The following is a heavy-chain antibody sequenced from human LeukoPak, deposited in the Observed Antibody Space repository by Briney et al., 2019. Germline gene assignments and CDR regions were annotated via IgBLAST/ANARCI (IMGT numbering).Heavy chain of an antibody. J-gene: IGHJ4*02. V-gene: IGHV3-13*01. CDR3: ARMQQLVHGGYYFDY. CDR1: GFTFSSYD. D-gene: IGHD6-13*01. Sequence: GGSLRLSCAASGFTFSSYDMHWVRQATGKGVEWVSAIGTAGDTYYPGSVKGRFTISRENAKNSLYLQMNSLRAGDTAVYYCARMQQLVHGGYYFDYWGQGTLVTVSS. CDR2: IGTAGDT.